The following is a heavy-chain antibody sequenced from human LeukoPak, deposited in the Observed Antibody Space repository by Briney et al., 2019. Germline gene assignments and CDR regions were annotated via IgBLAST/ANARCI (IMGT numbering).Heavy chain of an antibody. CDR3: ARTSVSFGRFDF. V-gene: IGHV3-11*04. CDR2: ISRSGDTI. D-gene: IGHD3-10*01. CDR1: GGSISSSYYY. J-gene: IGHJ4*02. Sequence: PSETLSLTCTVSGGSISSSYYYWGWIRQAPGKGPEWVSYISRSGDTIYYADSVKGRFSISRDNAKNSLYLQMNSLRAEDTAVYYCARTSVSFGRFDFWGQGTLVTVSS.